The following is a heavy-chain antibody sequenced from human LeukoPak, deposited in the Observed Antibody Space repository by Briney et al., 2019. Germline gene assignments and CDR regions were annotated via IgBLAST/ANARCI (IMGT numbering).Heavy chain of an antibody. Sequence: SETLSLTCAVYGGSFSGYYWSWIRQPPGKGLEWIGEINHSGSTNYNPSLKSRVTISVDTSKNQFSLKLSSVTAADTAVYYCARRGYSYGYYRYYFDYWGQGTLVTVSS. CDR1: GGSFSGYY. D-gene: IGHD5-18*01. V-gene: IGHV4-34*01. CDR3: ARRGYSYGYYRYYFDY. J-gene: IGHJ4*02. CDR2: INHSGST.